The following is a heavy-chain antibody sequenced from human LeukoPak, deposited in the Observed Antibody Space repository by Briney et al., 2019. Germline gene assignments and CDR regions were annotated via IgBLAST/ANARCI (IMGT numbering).Heavy chain of an antibody. CDR3: ARLLGYCSGGSCYHDAFDI. CDR1: GFTVSSND. J-gene: IGHJ3*02. V-gene: IGHV3-53*01. D-gene: IGHD2-15*01. CDR2: IYSGGST. Sequence: GGSLRLSCAASGFTVSSNDMSWVRQAPGKGLECISVIYSGGSTDYADSVKGRLTISRDNSKNTLYLQMNSLRAEDTAVYYCARLLGYCSGGSCYHDAFDIWGQGTMVTVSS.